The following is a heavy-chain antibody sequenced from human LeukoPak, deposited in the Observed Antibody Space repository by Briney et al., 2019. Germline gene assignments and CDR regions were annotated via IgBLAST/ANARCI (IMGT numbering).Heavy chain of an antibody. D-gene: IGHD3-10*02. Sequence: GGTLRLSCAASGFTFSIYGMSWVRQAPGKGLEWVSAISGSGGNIYYADSVKGRFTISRDNAKNSLYLQMNSLRAEDTAVYYCAELGITMIGGVWGKGTTVTISS. V-gene: IGHV3-23*01. CDR1: GFTFSIYG. CDR2: ISGSGGNI. CDR3: AELGITMIGGV. J-gene: IGHJ6*04.